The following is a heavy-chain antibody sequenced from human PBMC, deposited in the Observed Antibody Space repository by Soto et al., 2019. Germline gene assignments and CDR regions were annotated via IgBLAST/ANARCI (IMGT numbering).Heavy chain of an antibody. V-gene: IGHV3-30*04. CDR3: AKGPYDYVWGSYRPDYYFDY. Sequence: PGGSLRLSCAASGFPFSSYAIHWVRQAPGKGLEWVAVISYDGSNTWYADSVKGRFTISRDNSKNTLYLQMNSLRAEDTAVYYCAKGPYDYVWGSYRPDYYFDYWGLGTLVTVSS. D-gene: IGHD3-16*02. CDR2: ISYDGSNT. J-gene: IGHJ4*02. CDR1: GFPFSSYA.